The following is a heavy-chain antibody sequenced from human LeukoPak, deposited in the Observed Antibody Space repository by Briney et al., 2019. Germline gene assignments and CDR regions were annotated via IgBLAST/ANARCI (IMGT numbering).Heavy chain of an antibody. V-gene: IGHV3-7*04. J-gene: IGHJ4*02. CDR3: ARVPTHCTGGSCYVYFFDY. CDR2: IKKDGSEK. D-gene: IGHD2-15*01. CDR1: GFTFSSYW. Sequence: GGSLRLSCAASGFTFSSYWMTWVRQAPGKGLECVVYIKKDGSEKYYVDSVKGRFTISRDNAKNSLYLQMNSLRAEDTSVYYCARVPTHCTGGSCYVYFFDYWGQGTLVTVSS.